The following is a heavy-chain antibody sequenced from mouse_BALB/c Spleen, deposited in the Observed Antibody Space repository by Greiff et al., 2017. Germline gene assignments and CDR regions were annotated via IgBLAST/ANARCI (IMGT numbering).Heavy chain of an antibody. D-gene: IGHD1-2*01. J-gene: IGHJ2*01. V-gene: IGHV5-17*02. Sequence: EVQLQQSGGGLVQPGGSRKLSCAASGFTFSSFGMHWVRQAPEKGLEWVAYISSGSSTIYYADTVKGRFTISRDNPKNTLFLQMTSLRSEDTAMYYCARLTTATHYWGQGTTLTVSS. CDR2: ISSGSSTI. CDR3: ARLTTATHY. CDR1: GFTFSSFG.